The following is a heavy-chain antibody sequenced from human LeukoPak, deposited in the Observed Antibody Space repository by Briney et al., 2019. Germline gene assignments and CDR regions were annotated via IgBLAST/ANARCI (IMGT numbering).Heavy chain of an antibody. CDR1: GYSFTSYG. CDR2: ISGYNGNT. CDR3: ARVPLGDSSTYYYPKPDWFDP. J-gene: IGHJ5*02. V-gene: IGHV1-18*01. D-gene: IGHD3-22*01. Sequence: ASVKVSCKASGYSFTSYGITWVRQAPGQGLEWMGWISGYNGNTNYAQKLQGRVTMTTDTSTSTAYMELRSLRSDDTAVYYCARVPLGDSSTYYYPKPDWFDPWGQGTLVIVSS.